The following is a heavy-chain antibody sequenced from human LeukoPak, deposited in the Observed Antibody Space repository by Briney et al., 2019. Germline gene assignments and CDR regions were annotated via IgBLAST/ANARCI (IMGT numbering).Heavy chain of an antibody. Sequence: TPSETLSLTCAVYGGSFSGYHWSWIRQPPGKGLGWIGEINHSGSTNYNPSLKSRVTMSVDTSRNQFFLRLSSVTAADTAVYYCARFSEYSHSSVHYLDYWGQGTLVSVSS. V-gene: IGHV4-34*10. D-gene: IGHD3-22*01. CDR3: ARFSEYSHSSVHYLDY. CDR1: GGSFSGYH. J-gene: IGHJ4*02. CDR2: INHSGST.